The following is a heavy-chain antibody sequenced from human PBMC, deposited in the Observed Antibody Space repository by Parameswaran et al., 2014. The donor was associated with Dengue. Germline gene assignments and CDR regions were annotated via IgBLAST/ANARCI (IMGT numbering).Heavy chain of an antibody. D-gene: IGHD6-19*01. CDR2: INPNSGGT. V-gene: IGHV1-2*02. Sequence: WVRQAPGQGLEWMGWINPNSGGTNYAQKFQGRVTMTRDTSISTAYMELSRLRSDDTAVYYCAASVPRSSGWYAFDFWGQGTMVTVSS. J-gene: IGHJ3*01. CDR3: AASVPRSSGWYAFDF.